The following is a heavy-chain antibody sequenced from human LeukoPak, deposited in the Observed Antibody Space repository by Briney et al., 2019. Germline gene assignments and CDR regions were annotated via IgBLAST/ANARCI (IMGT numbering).Heavy chain of an antibody. CDR3: ARSNYYGSGSYSGMDV. CDR1: GFTFNSYA. J-gene: IGHJ6*02. D-gene: IGHD3-10*01. CDR2: ISYDGSNK. Sequence: GRSLRLSCAASGFTFNSYAMHWVRQAPGKGLEWVAVISYDGSNKYYADSVKGRFTNSRDNSKNTLYLQMNSLRAEDTAVYYCARSNYYGSGSYSGMDVWGQGTTVTVSS. V-gene: IGHV3-30*04.